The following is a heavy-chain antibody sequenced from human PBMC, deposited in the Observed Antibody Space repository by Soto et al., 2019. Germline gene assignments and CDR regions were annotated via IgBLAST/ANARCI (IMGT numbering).Heavy chain of an antibody. CDR3: VNSDCSGGSCYSTRDAFDI. J-gene: IGHJ3*02. Sequence: GGSLRLSCSASGFTFSSYAMHWVRQAPGKGLGYVSAISSNGGSTYYADSVKGRFTISRDNSKNTLYLQMSSLRAEDTAVYYCVNSDCSGGSCYSTRDAFDIWGQGTMVTVSS. V-gene: IGHV3-64D*08. CDR2: ISSNGGST. D-gene: IGHD2-15*01. CDR1: GFTFSSYA.